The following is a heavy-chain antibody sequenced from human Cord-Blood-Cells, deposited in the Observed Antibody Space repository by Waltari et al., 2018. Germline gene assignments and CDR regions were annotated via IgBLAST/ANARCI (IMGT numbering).Heavy chain of an antibody. Sequence: QVQLQQWGAGLLKPSETLSLTCAVYGGSFSGYYWSWIRQPPGKGLEWIGEINHSGRTNYNPSRKSRVTISVDTSKNQFSLKLSSVTAADTAVYYCARGVTRRPSPYYYYYMDVWGKGTTVTVSS. J-gene: IGHJ6*03. V-gene: IGHV4-34*01. CDR1: GGSFSGYY. CDR2: INHSGRT. CDR3: ARGVTRRPSPYYYYYMDV. D-gene: IGHD3-16*01.